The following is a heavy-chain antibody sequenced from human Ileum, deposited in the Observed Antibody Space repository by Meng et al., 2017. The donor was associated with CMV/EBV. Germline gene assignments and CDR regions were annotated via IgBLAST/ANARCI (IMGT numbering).Heavy chain of an antibody. J-gene: IGHJ4*02. Sequence: CKASGYTFTSYYMHWVRQAPGQGLEWMGIINPSGGSTSYAQKFQGRVTMTRDTSTSTVYMELSSLRSEDTAVYYCARYDSSGMGFDYWGQGTLVTVSS. CDR2: INPSGGST. V-gene: IGHV1-46*01. D-gene: IGHD3-22*01. CDR3: ARYDSSGMGFDY. CDR1: GYTFTSYY.